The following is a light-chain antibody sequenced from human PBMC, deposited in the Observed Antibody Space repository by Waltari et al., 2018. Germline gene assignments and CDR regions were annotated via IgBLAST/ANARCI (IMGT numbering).Light chain of an antibody. CDR1: QSVGKS. CDR3: QHYVNLPVT. CDR2: DAS. J-gene: IGKJ1*01. Sequence: EIVLTQSPGTLSLSPGERATLSCRASQSVGKSLAWYQQRPGQAPRLLLYDASTRATGTPGRFSGSGFGTDFSLAISSLEPEDFAVYFCQHYVNLPVTFGQGTKVEI. V-gene: IGKV3-20*01.